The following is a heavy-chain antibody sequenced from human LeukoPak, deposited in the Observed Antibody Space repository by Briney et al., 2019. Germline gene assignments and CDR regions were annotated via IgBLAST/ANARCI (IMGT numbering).Heavy chain of an antibody. Sequence: PGGSLRLSCAASGFTFRSSGMHWVRQTPGKGLEWVAFIWYDGNEIYYADSVKGRFTISRDNSRNTLYLQMNSLRTEDTAVYYCAKVQESSSGWYLSYYYYYYMDVWGKGTTVTISS. CDR3: AKVQESSSGWYLSYYYYYYMDV. CDR2: IWYDGNEI. CDR1: GFTFRSSG. D-gene: IGHD6-19*01. V-gene: IGHV3-30*02. J-gene: IGHJ6*03.